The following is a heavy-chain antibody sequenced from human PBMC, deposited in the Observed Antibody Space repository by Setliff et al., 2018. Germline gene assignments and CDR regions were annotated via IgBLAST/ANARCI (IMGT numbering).Heavy chain of an antibody. J-gene: IGHJ6*03. D-gene: IGHD1-20*01. CDR2: ISRSSYYI. CDR3: ARVGLSGTSGYYYYMDV. V-gene: IGHV3-21*01. CDR1: GFSFSSYI. Sequence: GGSLRLSCAASGFSFSSYIINWVRQAPGKGLEWVSSISRSSYYISYADSVKGRFTISRDNAKNSLYLQMNSLRAEDTAVYYCARVGLSGTSGYYYYMDVWGKGTTVTVSS.